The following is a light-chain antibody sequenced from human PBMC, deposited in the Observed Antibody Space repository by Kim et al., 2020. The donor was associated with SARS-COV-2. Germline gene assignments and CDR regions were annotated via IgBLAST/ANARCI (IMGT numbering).Light chain of an antibody. J-gene: IGKJ2*01. CDR2: KAS. V-gene: IGKV1-5*03. Sequence: SAFVGDRVTITCRASQSISSWLAWYQQKPGRAPTLLMYKASTLESGVTSRFSGSGYGTEFTLTISSLQPDDFATYYCQQYNTYPSTFGQGTKLEI. CDR3: QQYNTYPST. CDR1: QSISSW.